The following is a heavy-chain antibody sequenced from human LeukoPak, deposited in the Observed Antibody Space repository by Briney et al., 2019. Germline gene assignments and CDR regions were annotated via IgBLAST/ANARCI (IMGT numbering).Heavy chain of an antibody. CDR1: GFTFSNYA. CDR3: ARESKESYGSSFYF. J-gene: IGHJ4*02. V-gene: IGHV3-30-3*01. CDR2: ISYDGSNK. Sequence: GGSLRLSCAASGFTFSNYAMHWVRQAPGKGLEWVAVISYDGSNKYYANSLKGRFTISRDNSKNTLYVQMDSLRAEDTAVYYCARESKESYGSSFYFWGQGTLVTVSS. D-gene: IGHD3-10*01.